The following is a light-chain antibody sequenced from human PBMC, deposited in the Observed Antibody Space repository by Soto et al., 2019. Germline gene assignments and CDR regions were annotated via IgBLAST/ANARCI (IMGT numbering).Light chain of an antibody. Sequence: QSVLTQQPSAFGTPGQRVTISCSGSSSNIGSNYVFWYQQLPGTAPKLLIYRNNERPSGVPDRFSGSKSGTSASLAISGLRSEDEADYHCATWDDSLSGPVFGTGT. CDR3: ATWDDSLSGPV. CDR2: RNN. V-gene: IGLV1-47*01. J-gene: IGLJ1*01. CDR1: SSNIGSNY.